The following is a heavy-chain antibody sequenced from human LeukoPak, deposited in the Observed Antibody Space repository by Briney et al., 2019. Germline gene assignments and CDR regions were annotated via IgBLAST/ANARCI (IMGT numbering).Heavy chain of an antibody. CDR2: ISSSGSTI. CDR1: GFTFSDYY. J-gene: IGHJ6*03. V-gene: IGHV3-11*01. Sequence: GGSLRLSCAASGFTFSDYYMSWIRQAPGKGLEWVSYISSSGSTIYYADSVKGRFTISRNNAKNSLYLQMNSLRAEDTAVYYCARDRTGRDYYYYMDVWGKGTTVTVSS. D-gene: IGHD1-1*01. CDR3: ARDRTGRDYYYYMDV.